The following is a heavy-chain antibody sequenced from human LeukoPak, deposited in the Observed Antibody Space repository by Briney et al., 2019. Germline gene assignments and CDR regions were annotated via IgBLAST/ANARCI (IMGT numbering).Heavy chain of an antibody. V-gene: IGHV3-66*01. D-gene: IGHD6-19*01. CDR1: GFTVSSND. J-gene: IGHJ3*02. CDR3: AREAVAGLDAFVI. Sequence: GGSLRLSCAASGFTVSSNDMSWVRQAPGKGLEWVSVIYGGGSTNYADCAEGRLTIFTDKSKNTLYLQMKSMSSEETAVYYCAREAVAGLDAFVIWGQGTTVTVSS. CDR2: IYGGGST.